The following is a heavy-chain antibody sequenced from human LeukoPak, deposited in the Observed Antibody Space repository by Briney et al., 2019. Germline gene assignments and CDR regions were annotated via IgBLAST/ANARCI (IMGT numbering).Heavy chain of an antibody. CDR3: ARRLTMVRGVRGVNWFDP. J-gene: IGHJ5*02. CDR2: IYYSGST. V-gene: IGHV4-59*08. D-gene: IGHD3-10*01. Sequence: SETLSLTCTVSGGSISSYYWSWIRQPPGKGLEWIGYIYYSGSTNYNPSLKSRVTISVDTSKNQFSLKLSSVTAADTAVYYCARRLTMVRGVRGVNWFDPWGQGTLVTVSS. CDR1: GGSISSYY.